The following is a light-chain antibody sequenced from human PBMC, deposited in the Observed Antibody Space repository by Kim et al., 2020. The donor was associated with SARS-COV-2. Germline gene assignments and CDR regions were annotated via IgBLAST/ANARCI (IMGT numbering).Light chain of an antibody. CDR3: QQSFTDSIT. J-gene: IGKJ5*01. CDR2: AAS. V-gene: IGKV1-39*01. Sequence: DIQMTQSPSSLSASVGDRVTITCRASQKISNYLNWYQQKPGKAPKLLIFAASNLQSGVPSRFSGSGSGTDFTLTVSSLQPEDFATYYCQQSFTDSITFGQGTRLEIK. CDR1: QKISNY.